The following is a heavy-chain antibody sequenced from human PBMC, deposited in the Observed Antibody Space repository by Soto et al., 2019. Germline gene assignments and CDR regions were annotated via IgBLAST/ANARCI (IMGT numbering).Heavy chain of an antibody. CDR3: TTVYDSSGYYFYYYYYGMDV. CDR2: IKSKTDGGTT. CDR1: GFTFSNAW. J-gene: IGHJ6*02. V-gene: IGHV3-15*01. D-gene: IGHD3-22*01. Sequence: PGGSLRLSCAASGFTFSNAWMSWVRQAPGKGLEWVGRIKSKTDGGTTDYAAPVKGRFTISRDDSKNTLYLQMNSLKTEDTAVYYCTTVYDSSGYYFYYYYYGMDVWGQGTTVTVSS.